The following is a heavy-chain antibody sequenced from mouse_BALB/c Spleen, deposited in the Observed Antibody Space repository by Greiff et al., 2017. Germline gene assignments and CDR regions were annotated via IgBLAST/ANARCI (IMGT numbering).Heavy chain of an antibody. Sequence: QVQLQQSGPQLVRPGASVKISCKASGYSFTSYWMHWVKQRPGQGLEWIGMIDPSDSETRLNQKFKDKATLTVDKSSSTAYMQLSSPTSEDSAVYYCARSGTARASWFAYWGQGTLVTVSA. D-gene: IGHD3-2*01. J-gene: IGHJ3*01. CDR1: GYSFTSYW. CDR2: IDPSDSET. CDR3: ARSGTARASWFAY. V-gene: IGHV1S126*01.